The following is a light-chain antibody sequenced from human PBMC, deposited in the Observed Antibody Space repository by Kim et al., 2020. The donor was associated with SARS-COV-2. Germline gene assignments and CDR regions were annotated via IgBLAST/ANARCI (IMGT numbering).Light chain of an antibody. CDR1: SSDVGGYNH. Sequence: QSALTQPRSASASPGQSVSISCTGTSSDVGGYNHVSWYQQHQGRAPKLIIYEVSKRPSGVPDRFSGSKSGNTASLTIFGLQAEDEADYYCSSYAGSYTLVFGGGTQLTVL. CDR3: SSYAGSYTLV. CDR2: EVS. V-gene: IGLV2-11*01. J-gene: IGLJ2*01.